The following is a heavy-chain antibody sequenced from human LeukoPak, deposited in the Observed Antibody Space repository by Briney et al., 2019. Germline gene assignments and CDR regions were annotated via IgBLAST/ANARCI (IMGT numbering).Heavy chain of an antibody. J-gene: IGHJ4*02. CDR1: GYTFTGYY. Sequence: GASVKVSCKASGYTFTGYYIHWVRQAPGQGLEWMGWINPNSGDTTYAQKFQGRVTMTRDTSISSAYMDLSRLNSDDTAVYFCAREEQYNNFFDYWGLGTLVTVSS. CDR2: INPNSGDT. D-gene: IGHD1/OR15-1a*01. V-gene: IGHV1-2*02. CDR3: AREEQYNNFFDY.